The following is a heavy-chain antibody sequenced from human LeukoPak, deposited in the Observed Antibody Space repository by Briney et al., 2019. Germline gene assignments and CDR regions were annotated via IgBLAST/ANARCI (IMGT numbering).Heavy chain of an antibody. V-gene: IGHV3-53*01. CDR1: GFTVSSNY. Sequence: GGSLRLSCAASGFTVSSNYMSWVRQAPGKGLEWVSVIYSGGSTYYADSVKGRFTISRDNSKNTLYPQMNSLRAEDTAVYYCARGGWYYYDSSGYAPFDYWGQGTLVTVSS. CDR3: ARGGWYYYDSSGYAPFDY. D-gene: IGHD3-22*01. CDR2: IYSGGST. J-gene: IGHJ4*02.